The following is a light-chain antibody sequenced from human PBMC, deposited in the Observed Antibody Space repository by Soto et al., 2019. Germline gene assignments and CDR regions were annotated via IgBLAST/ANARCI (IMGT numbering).Light chain of an antibody. V-gene: IGKV3-15*01. J-gene: IGKJ1*01. CDR1: QSVSSN. Sequence: EIVMTQSPATLSVSPGERATLSCRASQSVSSNLAWYQQKPGQAPRLLIYGASTRATGIPARFSGSGSGTEFTLTISSLQSEDFATYYCLHYHSYPRTFGRGTKVEIK. CDR3: LHYHSYPRT. CDR2: GAS.